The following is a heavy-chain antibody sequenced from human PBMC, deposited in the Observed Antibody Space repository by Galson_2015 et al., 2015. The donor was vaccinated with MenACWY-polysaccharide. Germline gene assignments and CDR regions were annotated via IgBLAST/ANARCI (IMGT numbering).Heavy chain of an antibody. D-gene: IGHD6-19*01. CDR3: AKDTTGYSSGWYDY. J-gene: IGHJ4*02. V-gene: IGHV3-9*01. Sequence: LRLSCSASGFTFDDYAMHWVRQAPGKGLEWVSGISWNSGSIGYADSVKGRFTISRDNAKNSLYLQMNSLRTEDTALYYCAKDTTGYSSGWYDYWGQGTLVTVSS. CDR1: GFTFDDYA. CDR2: ISWNSGSI.